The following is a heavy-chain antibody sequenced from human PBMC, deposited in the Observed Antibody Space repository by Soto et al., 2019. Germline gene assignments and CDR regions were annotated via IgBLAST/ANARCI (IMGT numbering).Heavy chain of an antibody. CDR2: ISYDGSNK. CDR3: ARDGRRMATTPYYFDY. J-gene: IGHJ4*02. Sequence: GGSLRLSCAASGFTFSSYAMHWVRQAPGKGLEWVAVISYDGSNKYYADSVKGRFTISRDNSKNTLYLQMNSLRAEDTAVYYCARDGRRMATTPYYFDYWGQGTLVTVSS. D-gene: IGHD5-12*01. V-gene: IGHV3-30-3*01. CDR1: GFTFSSYA.